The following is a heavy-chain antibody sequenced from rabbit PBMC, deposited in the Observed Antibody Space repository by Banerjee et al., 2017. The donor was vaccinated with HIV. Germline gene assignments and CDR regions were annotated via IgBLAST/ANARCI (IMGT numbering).Heavy chain of an antibody. CDR3: ARELVAVIGWNFNL. D-gene: IGHD4-1*01. Sequence: QEQLEESGGGLVKPEASLTLTCTASGFSFSHSDEMCWVRQAPGKGLEWIACINIGTGKSGYASWVKGRFTMSTTSSTTVTLQMTSLTAADSATYFCARELVAVIGWNFNLWGQGTLVTVS. J-gene: IGHJ4*01. CDR1: GFSFSHSDE. CDR2: INIGTGKS. V-gene: IGHV1S45*01.